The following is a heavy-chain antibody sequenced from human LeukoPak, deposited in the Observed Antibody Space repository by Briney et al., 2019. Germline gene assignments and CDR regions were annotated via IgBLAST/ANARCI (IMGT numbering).Heavy chain of an antibody. CDR2: ISGSGGST. CDR3: ARGKNALLWFGESTYDY. D-gene: IGHD3-10*01. V-gene: IGHV3-23*01. Sequence: PGGSLRLSCAASGFTFSSYAMSWVRQAPGKGLEWVSGISGSGGSTYYADSVKGRFTISRDNSKNTLYLQMNSLRAEDTAVYYCARGKNALLWFGESTYDYWGQGTLVTVSS. CDR1: GFTFSSYA. J-gene: IGHJ4*02.